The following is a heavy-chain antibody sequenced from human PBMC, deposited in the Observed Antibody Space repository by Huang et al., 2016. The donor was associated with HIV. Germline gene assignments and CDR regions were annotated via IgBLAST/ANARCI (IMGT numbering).Heavy chain of an antibody. V-gene: IGHV3-30*18. CDR3: AKDGADEEWDIDY. Sequence: VQLVESGGGVVQPGRSVRLACAASGFSFSTYGLPWVRQAPGKGLECVAVISYDGSNKYYAHSVKGRFTISRDTSENKVYLQMNSLRHEDTAVYYCAKDGADEEWDIDYWGQGTLVTVSS. J-gene: IGHJ4*02. CDR2: ISYDGSNK. CDR1: GFSFSTYG. D-gene: IGHD1-26*01.